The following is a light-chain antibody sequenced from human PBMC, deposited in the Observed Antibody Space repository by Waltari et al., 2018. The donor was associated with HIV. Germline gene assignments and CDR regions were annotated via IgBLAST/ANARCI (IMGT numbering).Light chain of an antibody. V-gene: IGLV2-11*01. Sequence: QSALTQPRSVSGSPGQSVTISCTGTSSDAGDYKYVSWYQNHPGKAPNLIIYDVTERPSGVPDRFSGSKSGNTASLTISGLQAEDEADYFCCSHAGTSSFVIFGGGTKLTVL. CDR3: CSHAGTSSFVI. CDR1: SSDAGDYKY. CDR2: DVT. J-gene: IGLJ2*01.